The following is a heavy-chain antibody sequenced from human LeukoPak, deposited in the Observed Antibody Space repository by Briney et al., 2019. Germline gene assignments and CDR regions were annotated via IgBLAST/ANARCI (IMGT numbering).Heavy chain of an antibody. D-gene: IGHD1-14*01. CDR2: INQDGSEK. CDR1: GFTFSSYW. J-gene: IGHJ4*02. V-gene: IGHV3-7*01. Sequence: GGSLRLSCAASGFTFSSYWMSWVRQAPGKGLELVANINQDGSEKYYVDSVKGRFTISRDNAKNSLYLQMKSLRAEDKSVYYCARNHRRLDYWGQGTLVTVSS. CDR3: ARNHRRLDY.